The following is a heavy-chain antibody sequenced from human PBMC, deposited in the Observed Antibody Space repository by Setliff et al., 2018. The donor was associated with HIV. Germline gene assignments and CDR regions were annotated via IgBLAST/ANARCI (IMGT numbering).Heavy chain of an antibody. CDR2: INGDNGNT. CDR3: ARGKLWPDY. CDR1: GYA. J-gene: IGHJ4*02. D-gene: IGHD3-10*01. Sequence: ASVKVSCKASGYAVHWVRQAPGQRLECMGWINGDNGNTKYSQKLQGRVTITRDTSASTAYMELSSLRSEDTAVYYCARGKLWPDYWGQGTLVTVSS. V-gene: IGHV1-3*01.